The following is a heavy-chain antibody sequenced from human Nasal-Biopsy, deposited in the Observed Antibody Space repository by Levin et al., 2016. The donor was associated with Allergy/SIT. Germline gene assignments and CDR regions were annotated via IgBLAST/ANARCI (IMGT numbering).Heavy chain of an antibody. D-gene: IGHD3-16*02. J-gene: IGHJ3*02. Sequence: GESLKISCRTSGYRFPNYWIAWVRQMSGKGLEWMGIIYPEDSHTRYSPSFQGQVTISVDKSIRTAYLHWSSLRASDTAMYYCARPKGGRSLEDFSDPNGFDIWGEGTKVTVSS. CDR1: GYRFPNYW. CDR3: ARPKGGRSLEDFSDPNGFDI. V-gene: IGHV5-51*01. CDR2: IYPEDSHT.